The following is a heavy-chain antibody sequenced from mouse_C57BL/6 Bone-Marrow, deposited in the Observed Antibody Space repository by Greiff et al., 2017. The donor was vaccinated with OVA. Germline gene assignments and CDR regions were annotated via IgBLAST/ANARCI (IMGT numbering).Heavy chain of an antibody. CDR3: AVVAWYFDV. V-gene: IGHV1-69*01. D-gene: IGHD1-1*01. J-gene: IGHJ1*03. CDR2: IDPSDSYT. Sequence: QVQLQQSGAELVMPGASVKLSCKASGYTFTSYWMHWVKQRPGQGLEWIGEIDPSDSYTNYNQKFKGKSTLTVDKSSSTAYMQLSSLTSEDSAVYYCAVVAWYFDVWGTGTTVTVSS. CDR1: GYTFTSYW.